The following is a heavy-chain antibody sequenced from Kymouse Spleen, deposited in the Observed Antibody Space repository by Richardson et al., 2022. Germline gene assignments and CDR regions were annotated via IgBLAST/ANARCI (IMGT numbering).Heavy chain of an antibody. CDR2: ISYDGSNK. CDR3: AKTYYDFWSGYPHYYYYGMDV. J-gene: IGHJ6*02. CDR1: GFTFSSYG. D-gene: IGHD3-3*01. Sequence: QVQLVESGGGVVQPGRSLRLSCAASGFTFSSYGMHWVRQAPGKGLEWVAVISYDGSNKYYADSVKGRFTISRDNSKNTLYLQMNSLRAEDTAVYYCAKTYYDFWSGYPHYYYYGMDVWGQGTTVTVSS. V-gene: IGHV3-30*18.